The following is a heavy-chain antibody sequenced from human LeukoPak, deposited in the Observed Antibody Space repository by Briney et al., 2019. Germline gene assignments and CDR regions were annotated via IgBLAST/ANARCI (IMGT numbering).Heavy chain of an antibody. Sequence: SETLSLTCTVSGGSISSYYWSWIRQPAGKGLEWIGRISTSGSTNYNPSLKSRVTISVDTSKNQFSLKLSSVTAADTAMYYCATAQYYAFWSGYYTRDAFDTWGQGTMVTVSS. V-gene: IGHV4-4*07. D-gene: IGHD3-3*01. J-gene: IGHJ3*02. CDR1: GGSISSYY. CDR2: ISTSGST. CDR3: ATAQYYAFWSGYYTRDAFDT.